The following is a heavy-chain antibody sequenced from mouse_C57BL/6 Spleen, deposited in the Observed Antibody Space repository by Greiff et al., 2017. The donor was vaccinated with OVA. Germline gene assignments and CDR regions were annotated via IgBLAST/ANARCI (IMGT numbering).Heavy chain of an antibody. CDR3: ARRSLYDGYYVFDY. CDR2: INPSSGDT. D-gene: IGHD2-3*01. CDR1: GYTFTSYT. V-gene: IGHV1-4*01. J-gene: IGHJ2*01. Sequence: LVESGAELARPGASVKMSCKASGYTFTSYTMHWVKQRPGQGLEWIGYINPSSGDTKYNQKFKDKATLTADKSSSTAYMQLSSLTSEDSAVYYCARRSLYDGYYVFDYWGQGPTLTVSS.